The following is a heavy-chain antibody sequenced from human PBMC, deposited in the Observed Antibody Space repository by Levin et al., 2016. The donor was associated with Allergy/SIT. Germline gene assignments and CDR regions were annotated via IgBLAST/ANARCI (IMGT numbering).Heavy chain of an antibody. CDR3: ARGAGSGNYYYGMDV. Sequence: PGKGLEWIGEINHSGSTNYNPSLKSRVTISVDTSKNQFSLKLSSVTAADTAVYYCARGAGSGNYYYGMDVWGQGTTVTVSS. CDR2: INHSGST. D-gene: IGHD3-10*01. J-gene: IGHJ6*02. V-gene: IGHV4-34*01.